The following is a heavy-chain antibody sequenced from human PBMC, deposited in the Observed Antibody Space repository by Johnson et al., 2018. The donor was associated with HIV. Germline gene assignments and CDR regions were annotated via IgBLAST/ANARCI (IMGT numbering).Heavy chain of an antibody. CDR3: ASLGLDLLVKAPLSVVFDAFDI. D-gene: IGHD3-16*01. CDR1: GFTFSSNA. Sequence: QVQLVESGGGVVQPGRSLRLSCAASGFTFSSNAMHWVRQAPGKGLEWVAFIVYDGSKKYYADSVKGRFTISRDNSKNTLYLQMNSLRAEDTAVYYCASLGLDLLVKAPLSVVFDAFDIWGQGTMVTVSS. J-gene: IGHJ3*02. CDR2: IVYDGSKK. V-gene: IGHV3-30*03.